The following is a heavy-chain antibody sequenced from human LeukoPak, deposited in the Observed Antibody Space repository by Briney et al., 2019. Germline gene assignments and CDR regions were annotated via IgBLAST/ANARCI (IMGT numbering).Heavy chain of an antibody. CDR3: ARDIAAAVGP. V-gene: IGHV3-74*01. CDR1: GFTFSSYW. Sequence: GGSLRLSCAASGFTFSSYWMHWVRQAPGKGLVWVSGINSDGSSTSYADSVNGRFTLSRDNAKNSLYLQMNSLRAEDTAVYYCARDIAAAVGPWGQGTLVTVSS. D-gene: IGHD6-13*01. CDR2: INSDGSST. J-gene: IGHJ5*02.